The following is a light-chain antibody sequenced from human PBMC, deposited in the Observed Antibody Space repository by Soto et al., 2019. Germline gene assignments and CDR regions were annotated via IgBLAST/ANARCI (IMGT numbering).Light chain of an antibody. CDR3: QQYGSSPLFT. CDR1: QSVSSSY. Sequence: VLTQSPGTLSLSPGERATLSCRASQSVSSSYLAWYQQKPGQAPRLLIYGASNRATGIPDRFSGSGSGTDFTLSISRLEPEDSAVYYCQQYGSSPLFTFGPGTKVDIK. CDR2: GAS. V-gene: IGKV3-20*01. J-gene: IGKJ3*01.